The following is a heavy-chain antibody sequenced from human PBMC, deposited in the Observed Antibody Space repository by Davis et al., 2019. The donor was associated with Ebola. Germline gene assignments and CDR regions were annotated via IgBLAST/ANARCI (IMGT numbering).Heavy chain of an antibody. CDR3: ARGLYYYDNSGYLGY. CDR2: IYYSGST. V-gene: IGHV4-39*07. J-gene: IGHJ4*02. D-gene: IGHD3-22*01. Sequence: SETLSLTCTVSGGSISSSSYYWGWIRQPPGKGLEWIGSIYYSGSTYYNPSLKSRVTISVDTSKNQFSLKLSSVTAADTAVYYCARGLYYYDNSGYLGYWGQGTLVTVSS. CDR1: GGSISSSSYY.